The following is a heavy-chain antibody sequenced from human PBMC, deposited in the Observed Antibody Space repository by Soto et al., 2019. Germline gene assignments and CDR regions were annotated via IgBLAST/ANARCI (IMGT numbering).Heavy chain of an antibody. CDR3: AIRAGGTTHGAYSYYMDV. V-gene: IGHV1-18*01. CDR1: GYTFTSYG. D-gene: IGHD6-13*01. Sequence: ASVKVSCKASGYTFTSYGISWVRQAPGQGLEWMGWISAYNGNTNDAQKLLGRGTMTTDTSTSTAFMELRSLRSDETAVYYCAIRAGGTTHGAYSYYMDVGGKGTTVTVSS. CDR2: ISAYNGNT. J-gene: IGHJ6*03.